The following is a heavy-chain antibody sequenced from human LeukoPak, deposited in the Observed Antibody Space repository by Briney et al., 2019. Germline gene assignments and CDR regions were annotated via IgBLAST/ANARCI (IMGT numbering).Heavy chain of an antibody. CDR1: GYTFTSYD. J-gene: IGHJ1*01. V-gene: IGHV1-8*01. CDR2: MNPNSGNT. D-gene: IGHD2-2*01. Sequence: ASVKVSCKASGYTFTSYDINWVRQATGQGLEWIGWMNPNSGNTGYAQKFQGRVTMTRNTSISTAYMELSSLRSEDTAVYYCARGKRGYCSSTSCFKYFQHWGQGTLVTVSS. CDR3: ARGKRGYCSSTSCFKYFQH.